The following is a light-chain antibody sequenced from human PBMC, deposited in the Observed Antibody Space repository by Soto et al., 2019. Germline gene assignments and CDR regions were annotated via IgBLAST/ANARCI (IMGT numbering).Light chain of an antibody. V-gene: IGKV1-5*03. CDR1: QTISSW. CDR3: QQFNSYPIT. J-gene: IGKJ5*01. Sequence: DIQMTQSPSTLSGSVGDRVTITCRASQTISSWLAWYQQKPGKAPKLLIYKASTLKSGVPSRFSGSGSGTEFTLTIGGLQPDDFATYYCQQFNSYPITFGQGTRLDIK. CDR2: KAS.